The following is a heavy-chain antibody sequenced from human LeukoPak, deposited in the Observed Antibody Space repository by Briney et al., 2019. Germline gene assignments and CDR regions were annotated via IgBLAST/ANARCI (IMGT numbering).Heavy chain of an antibody. J-gene: IGHJ4*02. D-gene: IGHD1-26*01. CDR3: ARDVVGATSGHFGY. CDR2: IYYSGST. Sequence: SETLSLTCTVSGGSISSGGYYWSWIRQHPGKGLEWIGYIYYSGSTYYNPSPKSRVTISVDTSKNQFSLKLSSVTAADTAVYYCARDVVGATSGHFGYWGQGTLVTVSS. V-gene: IGHV4-31*03. CDR1: GGSISSGGYY.